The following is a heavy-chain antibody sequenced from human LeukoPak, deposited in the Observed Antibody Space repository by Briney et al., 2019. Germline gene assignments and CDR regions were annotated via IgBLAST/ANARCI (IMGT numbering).Heavy chain of an antibody. CDR1: GFTFDDYA. V-gene: IGHV3-9*01. CDR2: ISWNSGSI. J-gene: IGHJ4*02. D-gene: IGHD6-13*01. CDR3: AKDSTYSSSWVFDY. Sequence: GRSLRLSCAASGFTFDDYAMHGVRQAPGRGLEWVSGISWNSGSIGYADSVKGRFTISRDNAKNSLYLQMNSLRAEDTALYYCAKDSTYSSSWVFDYWGQGTLVTVSS.